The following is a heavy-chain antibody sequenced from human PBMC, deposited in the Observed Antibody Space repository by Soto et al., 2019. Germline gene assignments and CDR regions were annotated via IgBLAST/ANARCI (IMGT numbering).Heavy chain of an antibody. CDR2: IYSGGST. D-gene: IGHD6-6*01. CDR1: VFTVSSNY. V-gene: IGHV3-66*01. CDR3: ASQGIAAPYYYMDV. J-gene: IGHJ6*03. Sequence: GGSLRLSCAASVFTVSSNYMSWVRQAPGKGLEWVSVIYSGGSTYYADSVKGRFTISRDNSKNTLYLQMNSLRAEDTAVYYCASQGIAAPYYYMDVWGKGTTVTVSS.